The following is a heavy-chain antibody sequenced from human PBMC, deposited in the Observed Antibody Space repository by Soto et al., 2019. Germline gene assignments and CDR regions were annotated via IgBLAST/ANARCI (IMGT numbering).Heavy chain of an antibody. J-gene: IGHJ5*02. V-gene: IGHV4-59*08. CDR2: IYYSGST. CDR3: ARASGYDFGP. CDR1: GGSISSYY. Sequence: SETLSLTCTVSGGSISSYYWSWIRQPPGKGLEWIGYIYYSGSTNYNPSLKSRVTISVDTSKNQFSLKLSSVTAADTAVYYCARASGYDFGPWGQGTLVTVSS. D-gene: IGHD5-12*01.